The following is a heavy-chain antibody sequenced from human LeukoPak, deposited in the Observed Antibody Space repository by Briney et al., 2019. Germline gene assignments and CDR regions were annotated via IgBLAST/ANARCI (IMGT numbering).Heavy chain of an antibody. J-gene: IGHJ4*02. V-gene: IGHV5-51*01. Sequence: GESLKISCKGSGYSFTSYWIGWVRQMPGKGLEWMGIIYPGDSDTRYSPSFQGQVTISADKSISAAYLLWSSLKASDTAMYYCARHKGDGDNWTFDYWGQGTLSPSPQ. CDR1: GYSFTSYW. CDR3: ARHKGDGDNWTFDY. CDR2: IYPGDSDT. D-gene: IGHD1-20*01.